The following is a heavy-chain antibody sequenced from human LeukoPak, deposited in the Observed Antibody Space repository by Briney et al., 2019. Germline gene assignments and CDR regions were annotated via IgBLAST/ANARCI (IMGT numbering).Heavy chain of an antibody. J-gene: IGHJ4*02. CDR3: ARWKYYYDSSGYYYNDY. CDR1: GFTFSDYY. V-gene: IGHV3-11*01. CDR2: ISSSGSTI. Sequence: GGSLRLSCAASGFTFSDYYMSWIRQAPGKGLEWVSYISSSGSTIYYADSVKGRFTISRDNAKNSLYLQTNSLRAEDTAVYYCARWKYYYDSSGYYYNDYWGQGTLVTVSS. D-gene: IGHD3-22*01.